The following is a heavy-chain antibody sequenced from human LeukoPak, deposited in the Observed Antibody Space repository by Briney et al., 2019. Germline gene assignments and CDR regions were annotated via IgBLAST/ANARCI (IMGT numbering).Heavy chain of an antibody. J-gene: IGHJ4*02. CDR2: ISSTNGYI. CDR3: ARGRSTRHLDY. V-gene: IGHV3-21*01. Sequence: PGGSLRLSCAASGFTFSSYSMNWVRQAPGQGLEWVSYISSTNGYIYYADSVRGRFTISRDNAKNSLSLQMNSLRAEDTAVYYCARGRSTRHLDYWGQGTLVTVSS. D-gene: IGHD1-26*01. CDR1: GFTFSSYS.